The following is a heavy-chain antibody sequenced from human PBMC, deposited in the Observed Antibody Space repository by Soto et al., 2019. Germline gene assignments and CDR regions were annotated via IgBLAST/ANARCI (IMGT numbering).Heavy chain of an antibody. CDR2: IKQDGSEK. Sequence: EVQLVESGGGLVQPGGSLRLSCAASGFTFSSYWMSWVRQAPGKGLESVANIKQDGSEKYYVASVKGRFTISRDNAKNSLYLQMNSLRAEDTAVYYCARGWYSSSWGGYWGQGTLVTVSS. J-gene: IGHJ4*02. D-gene: IGHD6-13*01. CDR3: ARGWYSSSWGGY. CDR1: GFTFSSYW. V-gene: IGHV3-7*03.